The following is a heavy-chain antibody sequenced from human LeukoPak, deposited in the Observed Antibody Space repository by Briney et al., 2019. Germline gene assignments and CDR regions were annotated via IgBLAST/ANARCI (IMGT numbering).Heavy chain of an antibody. CDR2: ISGSGGST. V-gene: IGHV3-23*01. D-gene: IGHD3-22*01. J-gene: IGHJ4*02. CDR3: ASYPKRNKSNALYDYDSSSPPPTDY. CDR1: GFTFSSYA. Sequence: GGSLRLSCAASGFTFSSYAMSWVRQAPGKGLEWVSAISGSGGSTYYADSVKGRFTISRDNSKNTLYLQMNSLRAEDTAVYYCASYPKRNKSNALYDYDSSSPPPTDYWGQGTLITVSS.